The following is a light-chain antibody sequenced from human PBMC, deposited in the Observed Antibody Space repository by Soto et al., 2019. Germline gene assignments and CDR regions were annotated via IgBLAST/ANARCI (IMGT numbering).Light chain of an antibody. CDR3: LQDYDYPLT. CDR2: AAS. Sequence: AIQMTQSPSSLSSSIGDRVTITCRASQGIRNDLGWYQQKPGKAPKLLIFAASTLQDGVPSRFSVSGSCTDFTLTNSSLQPEDFATYSCLQDYDYPLTLGGGTKVEI. CDR1: QGIRND. V-gene: IGKV1-6*01. J-gene: IGKJ4*01.